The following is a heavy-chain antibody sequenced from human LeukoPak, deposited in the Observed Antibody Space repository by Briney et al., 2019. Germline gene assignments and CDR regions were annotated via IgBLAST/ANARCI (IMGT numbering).Heavy chain of an antibody. CDR1: RYTFTSYA. Sequence: AAVKVSYKASRYTFTSYAMNGLGQPPPREREGMGWINTNTGNPTYPHGFTGRFVVSFDTSVSTAYLQISSLKAADTAVYYCARDRGHTMIVANDVFDIWGQGTTVTVSS. J-gene: IGHJ3*02. V-gene: IGHV7-4-1*02. D-gene: IGHD3-22*01. CDR2: INTNTGNP. CDR3: ARDRGHTMIVANDVFDI.